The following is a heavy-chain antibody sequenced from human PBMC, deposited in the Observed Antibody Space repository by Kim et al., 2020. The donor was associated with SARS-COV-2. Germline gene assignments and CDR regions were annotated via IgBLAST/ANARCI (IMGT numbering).Heavy chain of an antibody. J-gene: IGHJ3*02. CDR1: GFTFSSCD. CDR2: IYDGGSKN. V-gene: IGHV3-30-3*01. CDR3: TRERDGSDRYDEFAFDN. Sequence: GGSLRLSCAASGFTFSSCDMSWVRQAPGKGLEWVAGIYDGGSKNYDAYSKRRLFTFSGNNTKNTLYQQMTMMGADKAALYCCTRERDGSDRYDEFAFDN. D-gene: IGHD6-19*01.